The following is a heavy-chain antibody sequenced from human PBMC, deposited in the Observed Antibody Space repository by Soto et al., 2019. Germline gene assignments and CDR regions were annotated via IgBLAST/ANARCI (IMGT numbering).Heavy chain of an antibody. CDR2: IISTGIST. CDR3: AKGNYGDYGGFDP. V-gene: IGHV3-23*01. D-gene: IGHD4-17*01. J-gene: IGHJ5*02. CDR1: GFSFSTFA. Sequence: EVQILESGGGLIQPGGSLRLSCAASGFSFSTFAMTWVRQAPGKGLEWVSTIISTGISTYYADSVKGLFTISRANSKNTLYLQMNSLRAEDSAVYYCAKGNYGDYGGFDPWGQGTLVTVSS.